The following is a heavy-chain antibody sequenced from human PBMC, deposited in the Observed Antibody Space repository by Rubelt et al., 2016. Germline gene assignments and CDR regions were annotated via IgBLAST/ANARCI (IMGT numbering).Heavy chain of an antibody. J-gene: IGHJ6*02. CDR3: ARTPFIRRGMDV. Sequence: QVQLQQWGAGLLKPSETLSLTCAVYGGSFSGYYWSWIRQPPGKGLEWIGEINHSGSTNYNPSLKSRVTISLDTSKNQFSRKLSAVTAADTAVYYCARTPFIRRGMDVWGQGTTVTVSS. CDR1: GGSFSGYY. D-gene: IGHD6-6*01. CDR2: INHSGST. V-gene: IGHV4-34*01.